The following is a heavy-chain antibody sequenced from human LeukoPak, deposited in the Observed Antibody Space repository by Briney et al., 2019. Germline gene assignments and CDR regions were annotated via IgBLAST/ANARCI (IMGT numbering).Heavy chain of an antibody. D-gene: IGHD5/OR15-5a*01. CDR1: GFIFSSYG. CDR3: ARAVGLWYFDL. V-gene: IGHV3-23*01. J-gene: IGHJ2*01. Sequence: GRSLRLSCAASGFIFSSYGMHWVRQAPGKGLEWVSAISRSGDGTTYADSVKGRFTISRDNSKNTLFLQMNSLRAEDTAIYYCARAVGLWYFDLWGRGSLVTVSS. CDR2: ISRSGDGT.